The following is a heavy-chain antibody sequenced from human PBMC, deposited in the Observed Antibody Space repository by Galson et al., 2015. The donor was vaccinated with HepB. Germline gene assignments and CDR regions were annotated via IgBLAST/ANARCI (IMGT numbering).Heavy chain of an antibody. V-gene: IGHV4-39*01. CDR3: ARQYSSGWYVGDAFDI. CDR2: IYYSGST. Sequence: SETLSLTCTVSGGSISSSSYYWGWIRQPPGKGLEWIGSIYYSGSTYYNPSLKSRVTISVDTSENQFSLKLSSVTAADTAVYYCARQYSSGWYVGDAFDIWVQGTMVTVSS. CDR1: GGSISSSSYY. J-gene: IGHJ3*02. D-gene: IGHD6-19*01.